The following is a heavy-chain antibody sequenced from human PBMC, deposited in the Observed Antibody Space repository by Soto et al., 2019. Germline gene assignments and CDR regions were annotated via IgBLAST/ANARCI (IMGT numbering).Heavy chain of an antibody. Sequence: PGGSLRLSCAASGFTFSGYSMNWVRQAPGKGLEWVSYISSSSTIYYADSVKGRFTISRDNAKNSLYLQMNSLRAEDTAVYYCARHPERIAEIGWFDPWGQGTLVTVSS. CDR3: ARHPERIAEIGWFDP. CDR1: GFTFSGYS. V-gene: IGHV3-48*01. D-gene: IGHD6-13*01. CDR2: ISSSSTI. J-gene: IGHJ5*02.